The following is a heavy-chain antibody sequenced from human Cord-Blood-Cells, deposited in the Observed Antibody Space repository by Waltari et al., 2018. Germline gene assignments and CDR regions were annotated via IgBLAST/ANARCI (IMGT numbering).Heavy chain of an antibody. Sequence: EVQLVESGGGLVKPGGSLRLSCAAPGFTFSSHSMNWARQAPGKGLEWVSSISSSSSYIYYADSVKGRFTISRDNAKNSLYLQMNSLRAEDTAVYYCAIAAAGTEYFQHWGQGTLVTVSS. V-gene: IGHV3-21*01. J-gene: IGHJ1*01. CDR3: AIAAAGTEYFQH. CDR2: ISSSSSYI. CDR1: GFTFSSHS. D-gene: IGHD6-13*01.